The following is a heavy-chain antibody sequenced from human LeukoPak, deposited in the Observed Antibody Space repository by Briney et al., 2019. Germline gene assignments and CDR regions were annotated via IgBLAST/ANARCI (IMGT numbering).Heavy chain of an antibody. J-gene: IGHJ5*02. CDR3: VRDSSSRILLNWFDP. CDR1: GFTFSSYS. Sequence: GGSLRLSCAASGFTFSSYSMNWVRQAPGKGLEWVSSISSSSSYIYYADSVKGRFTISRDNAKNSLYLQMSSLRAEDTAVYYCVRDSSSRILLNWFDPWGQGTLVTVSS. D-gene: IGHD6-13*01. CDR2: ISSSSSYI. V-gene: IGHV3-21*01.